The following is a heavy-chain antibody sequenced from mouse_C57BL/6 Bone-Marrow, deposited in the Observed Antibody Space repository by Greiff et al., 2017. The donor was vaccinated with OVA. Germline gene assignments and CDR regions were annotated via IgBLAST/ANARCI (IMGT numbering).Heavy chain of an antibody. CDR1: GFSLTSYG. J-gene: IGHJ1*03. CDR2: IWSDGST. V-gene: IGHV2-6-1*01. D-gene: IGHD1-1*01. CDR3: ARHYYGSSWYFDV. Sequence: VQLQESGPGLVAPSQSLSITCTVSGFSLTSYGVHWVRQPPGKGLEWLVVIWSDGSTTYNSALKSKLSISKDNSNSQVFLKMNSLQTDYTAMYYCARHYYGSSWYFDVWGTGTTVTVSS.